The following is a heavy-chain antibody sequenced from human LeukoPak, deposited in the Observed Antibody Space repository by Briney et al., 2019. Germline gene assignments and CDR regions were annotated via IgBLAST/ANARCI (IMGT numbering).Heavy chain of an antibody. D-gene: IGHD3-22*01. J-gene: IGHJ3*02. CDR1: GGSISSYY. V-gene: IGHV4-4*07. Sequence: SETLSLTCTVSGGSISSYYWSWIRQPAGKGLEWIGRIYTSGSTNYNPSLKSRVTISVDTSKNQFSLKLSSVTAADTAVYYCARGVHYYDSSGYLRQDDAFDIWGQGTMVTVSS. CDR3: ARGVHYYDSSGYLRQDDAFDI. CDR2: IYTSGST.